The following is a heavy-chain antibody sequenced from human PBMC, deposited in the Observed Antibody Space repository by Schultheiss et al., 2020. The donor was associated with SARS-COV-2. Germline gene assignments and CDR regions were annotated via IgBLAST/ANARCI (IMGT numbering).Heavy chain of an antibody. Sequence: GGSLRLSCAASGFTVSSNYMSWVRQAPGKGLEWVSVIYSGGSTYYADSVKGRFTISRDNSKNTLYLQMNSLRAEDTAVYYCARGSSGWYVLYYFDYWGQGTLVTVSS. CDR3: ARGSSGWYVLYYFDY. J-gene: IGHJ4*02. CDR2: IYSGGST. D-gene: IGHD6-19*01. V-gene: IGHV3-66*01. CDR1: GFTVSSNY.